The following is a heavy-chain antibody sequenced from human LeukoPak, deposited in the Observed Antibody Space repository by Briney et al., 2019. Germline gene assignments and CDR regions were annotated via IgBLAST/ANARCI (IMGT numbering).Heavy chain of an antibody. Sequence: GGSLRLSCAVSGFTFSSYWMSWVRQAPGKGLEWVANIKQDGSEKYYVDSVKGRFTISRDNAKNSLYLQMNSLRAEDTAVYYCARDLEGPWGQGTLVTVSS. CDR2: IKQDGSEK. CDR1: GFTFSSYW. J-gene: IGHJ5*02. CDR3: ARDLEGP. V-gene: IGHV3-7*03.